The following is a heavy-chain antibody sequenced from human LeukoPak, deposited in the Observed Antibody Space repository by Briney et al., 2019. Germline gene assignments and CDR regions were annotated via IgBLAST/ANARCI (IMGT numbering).Heavy chain of an antibody. D-gene: IGHD3-10*01. V-gene: IGHV4-59*01. CDR3: ARDKWGVRGRFFDI. J-gene: IGHJ3*02. CDR1: GGSISSYY. CDR2: IYYSGST. Sequence: SETLSLTCTVSGGSISSYYWSWIRQPPGKGLEWIGYIYYSGSTNYNPSLKSRVTISVDTSKNQFSLKLSSVIAADTAVYYCARDKWGVRGRFFDIWGQGTMVTVSS.